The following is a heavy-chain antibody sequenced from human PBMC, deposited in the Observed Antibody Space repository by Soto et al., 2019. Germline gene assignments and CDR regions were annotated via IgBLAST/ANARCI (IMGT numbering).Heavy chain of an antibody. J-gene: IGHJ4*02. V-gene: IGHV4-38-2*01. CDR3: ARGSAVARNDY. D-gene: IGHD6-19*01. CDR1: DDSIISIYH. CDR2: IYHTGTT. Sequence: LSHTCGVADDSIISIYHWAWIQKPPGRGLEWIASIYHTGTTYYTPSLRSRVTISVDTSKNQFSLKLSSVTAADTAVYYCARGSAVARNDYWGQGTLVSVSS.